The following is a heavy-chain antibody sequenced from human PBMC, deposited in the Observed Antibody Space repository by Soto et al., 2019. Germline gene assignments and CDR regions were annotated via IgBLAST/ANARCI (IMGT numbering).Heavy chain of an antibody. J-gene: IGHJ6*02. CDR3: RRSSRYSTDV. V-gene: IGHV4-39*01. CDR1: GGFISSSSY. D-gene: IGHD6-13*01. CDR2: IYSIGST. Sequence: SETLSLTCTVSGGFISSSSYWGWIRQPPGKGLEWIGSIYSIGSTYYNPSLKSRVTISVDTSKNQFSLKLSSVTAADTAVYYCRRSSRYSTDVWGQGTTVTVSS.